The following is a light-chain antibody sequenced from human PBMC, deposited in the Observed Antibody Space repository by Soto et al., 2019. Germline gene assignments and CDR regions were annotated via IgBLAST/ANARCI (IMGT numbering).Light chain of an antibody. V-gene: IGKV1-5*01. CDR1: QTISTW. CDR2: DAS. CDR3: QQSETYPLT. J-gene: IGKJ5*01. Sequence: DIQMTQSPSSVSASIGDTVTITCRASQTISTWLAWYQHKPGKAPNLLIYDASTLMSGVPSRFSGSGSGTEFTLTISSLQPGDFATYYCQQSETYPLTCGQGTRLEIK.